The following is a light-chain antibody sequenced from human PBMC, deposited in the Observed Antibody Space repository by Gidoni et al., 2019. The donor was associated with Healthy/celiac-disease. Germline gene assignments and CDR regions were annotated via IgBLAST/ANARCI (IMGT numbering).Light chain of an antibody. CDR2: DAS. V-gene: IGKV3-11*01. CDR3: QQRSNWPLT. CDR1: QSVSSC. Sequence: EIVLTPSPATLSLSPGERATLSCRASQSVSSCLAWYQQKPGQAPRLLIYDASNRATGIPARFSGSGSGTDFTLTISSLEPEDFAVYYCQQRSNWPLTFGGGTKVEIK. J-gene: IGKJ4*01.